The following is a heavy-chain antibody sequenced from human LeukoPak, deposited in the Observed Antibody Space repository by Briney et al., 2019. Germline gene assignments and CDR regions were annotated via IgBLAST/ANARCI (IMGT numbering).Heavy chain of an antibody. D-gene: IGHD6-13*01. J-gene: IGHJ4*02. V-gene: IGHV3-9*01. CDR1: GFTFDDYT. CDR2: ISWNSGSI. Sequence: GGSLRLSCAASGFTFDDYTMHWVRQAPGKGLEWVSGISWNSGSIGYADSVKGRFTISRDNAKNSLYLQMSSLRGEDTALYYCAKDINREQQLVSDFDYWGQGTLVTVSS. CDR3: AKDINREQQLVSDFDY.